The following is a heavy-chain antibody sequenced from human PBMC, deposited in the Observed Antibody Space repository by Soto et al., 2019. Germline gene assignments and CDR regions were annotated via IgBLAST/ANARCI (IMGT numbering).Heavy chain of an antibody. CDR3: TTEEDGYSGYVGFQH. D-gene: IGHD5-12*01. V-gene: IGHV3-15*07. CDR1: GFTFSNAW. CDR2: IKSKTDGGTT. Sequence: EVQLVESGGGLVKPGGSLRLSCAASGFTFSNAWMNWVRQAPGKGLEWVGRIKSKTDGGTTDYAAPVKGRFTISRDDSKNTLYLQMNSLKTEDTAVYYCTTEEDGYSGYVGFQHWGQGTLVTVSS. J-gene: IGHJ1*01.